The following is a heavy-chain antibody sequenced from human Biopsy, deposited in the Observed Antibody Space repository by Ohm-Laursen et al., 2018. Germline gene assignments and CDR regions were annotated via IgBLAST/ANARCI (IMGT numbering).Heavy chain of an antibody. J-gene: IGHJ4*02. CDR1: GDVFLGYY. Sequence: ASVKVSCKASGDVFLGYYLHWVRQAPGQGLEWMGSIYPNSGDTDFAQKFQGRVTMTEDTSTDTAYMELSSLRSEDTAVYYCAADINVWNVNYWGQGTQVTVSS. D-gene: IGHD1-1*01. CDR2: IYPNSGDT. CDR3: AADINVWNVNY. V-gene: IGHV1-2*02.